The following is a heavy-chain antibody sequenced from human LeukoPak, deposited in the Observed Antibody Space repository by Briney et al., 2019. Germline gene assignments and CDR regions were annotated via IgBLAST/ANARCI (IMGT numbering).Heavy chain of an antibody. D-gene: IGHD3-16*01. CDR3: ARDNDSRDPPHFDY. CDR1: GFTVSSNY. J-gene: IGHJ4*02. Sequence: GGSLRLSCAASGFTVSSNYMSWVRQAPGKGLEWVSVIYSGGSTYYADSVKGRFTISRDNSKNTLYLQMNSLRAEDTAVYYCARDNDSRDPPHFDYWGQGTLVTVSS. V-gene: IGHV3-53*01. CDR2: IYSGGST.